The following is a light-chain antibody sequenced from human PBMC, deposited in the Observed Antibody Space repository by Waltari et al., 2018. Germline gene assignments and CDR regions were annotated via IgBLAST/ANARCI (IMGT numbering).Light chain of an antibody. V-gene: IGKV1-39*01. CDR2: AAS. J-gene: IGKJ5*01. Sequence: DIQMTQSPSSLSASVGDRVTLTCRASQSISSYLNWYQQKPGKAPKLLIYAASSLQSGVPSRFSGSGSGTDFTLTISSLQPEDFATYYCQQSYSTLSITFGQGTRLEIK. CDR3: QQSYSTLSIT. CDR1: QSISSY.